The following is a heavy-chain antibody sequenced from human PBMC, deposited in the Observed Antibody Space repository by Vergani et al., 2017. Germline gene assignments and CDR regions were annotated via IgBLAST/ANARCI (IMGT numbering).Heavy chain of an antibody. CDR3: ARDRPRWYSSGWYYFDY. V-gene: IGHV3-53*01. D-gene: IGHD6-19*01. Sequence: EVQLVESGGGLIQPGGSLRLSCAASGFTVSSNYMSWVRQAPGKGLEWVSVIYSGGSTYYADSVKGRFTISRDNSKNTLYLQMNSLRAEDTAVYYCARDRPRWYSSGWYYFDYWGQGTLVTVSS. J-gene: IGHJ4*02. CDR1: GFTVSSNY. CDR2: IYSGGST.